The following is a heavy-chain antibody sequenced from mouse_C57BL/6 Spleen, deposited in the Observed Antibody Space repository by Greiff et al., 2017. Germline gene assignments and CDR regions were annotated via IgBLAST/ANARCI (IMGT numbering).Heavy chain of an antibody. Sequence: EVKLVESEGGLVQPGSSMKLSCTASGFTFSDYYMAWVRQVPEKGLEWVANINYDGSSTYYLYSLKSRFIISRDNAKNILYLQMSSLMTEDTPTYYCARERLWPYAMDYWGQGTSVTVSS. V-gene: IGHV5-16*01. CDR2: INYDGSST. CDR1: GFTFSDYY. D-gene: IGHD1-1*02. CDR3: ARERLWPYAMDY. J-gene: IGHJ4*01.